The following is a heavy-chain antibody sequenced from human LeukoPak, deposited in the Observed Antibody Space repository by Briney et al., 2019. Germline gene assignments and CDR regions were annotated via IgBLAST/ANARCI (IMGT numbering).Heavy chain of an antibody. V-gene: IGHV3-30*02. CDR3: AKPLGELLWDAFDI. Sequence: GGSLRLSCAASGFIFSSYAMHWVRQAPGKGLEWVAFIRYDGSDKYYADSVKGRFTISRDNSKNTLYLQMNSLRAEDTAVYYCAKPLGELLWDAFDIWGQGTMVTVSS. CDR2: IRYDGSDK. CDR1: GFIFSSYA. D-gene: IGHD1-26*01. J-gene: IGHJ3*02.